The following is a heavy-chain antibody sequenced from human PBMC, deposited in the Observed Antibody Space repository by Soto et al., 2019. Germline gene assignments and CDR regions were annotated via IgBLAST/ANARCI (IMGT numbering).Heavy chain of an antibody. Sequence: QVQLVQSGAEVKKPGASVKVSCKASGYAFTNYGISWVRQAPVQGLEWMGWFNTYNGNTNNAQKFQGRVTMTTDTSTSTAHMELRSRRTDDTAVYYCARAQTPTDSDYWGQGTLVTVSS. CDR1: GYAFTNYG. CDR2: FNTYNGNT. D-gene: IGHD4-4*01. CDR3: ARAQTPTDSDY. V-gene: IGHV1-18*01. J-gene: IGHJ4*02.